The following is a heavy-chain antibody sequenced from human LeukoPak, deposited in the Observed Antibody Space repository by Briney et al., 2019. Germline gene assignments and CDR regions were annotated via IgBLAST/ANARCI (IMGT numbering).Heavy chain of an antibody. CDR2: IIPILGIA. CDR1: GGTFSSYA. V-gene: IGHV1-69*04. CDR3: PNFAEGTYSYNSSGYRAIAY. D-gene: IGHD3-22*01. J-gene: IGHJ4*02. Sequence: SVKVSCKASGGTFSSYAISWVRQAPGQGLEWMGRIIPILGIANYAQKFQGRVTITADKSTSTAYMELSSLRSEYTAVYYFPNFAEGTYSYNSSGYRAIAYWGQGTLVTVSS.